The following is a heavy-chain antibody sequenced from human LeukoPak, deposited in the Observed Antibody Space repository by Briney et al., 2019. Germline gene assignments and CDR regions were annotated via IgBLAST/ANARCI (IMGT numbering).Heavy chain of an antibody. CDR3: ARHDGRSGGTMGALGS. D-gene: IGHD4-23*01. V-gene: IGHV4-39*01. CDR1: GGSIGSGSHH. J-gene: IGHJ5*02. CDR2: IYDSRTI. Sequence: SETLSLTCTVSGGSIGSGSHHWGWFRQSPGKGLEWIGSIYDSRTIYYNPSLNSRVTISAVTSKNQFSLQLNSVTAADTAVYYCARHDGRSGGTMGALGSWGQGSLVTVSS.